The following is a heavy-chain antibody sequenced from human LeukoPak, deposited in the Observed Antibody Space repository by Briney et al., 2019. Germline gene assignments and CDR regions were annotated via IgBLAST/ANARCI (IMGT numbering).Heavy chain of an antibody. CDR1: GYTFTGYY. Sequence: ASVKVSCKASGYTFTGYYMHWVRQAPGQGLEWMGWINPNSGGTNYAQKFQGRVTMTRDTSISTTYMELSRLRSDDTAVYYCAGVTGSDSGWHFDYWGQGALVTVSS. CDR3: AGVTGSDSGWHFDY. CDR2: INPNSGGT. J-gene: IGHJ4*02. V-gene: IGHV1-2*02. D-gene: IGHD5-12*01.